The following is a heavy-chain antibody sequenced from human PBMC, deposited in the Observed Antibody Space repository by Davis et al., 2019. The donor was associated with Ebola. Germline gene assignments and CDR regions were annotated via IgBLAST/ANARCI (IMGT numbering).Heavy chain of an antibody. J-gene: IGHJ5*02. CDR2: INYSGST. D-gene: IGHD1-26*01. CDR1: GGSISSGGYY. CDR3: ARVGSGSYFPSTPFNWFDP. Sequence: SETLSLTCTVSGGSISSGGYYWSWIRQHPGKGLEWIGYINYSGSTNYNPSLKSRVTISEDTSKNQFSLKLSSVTAADTAVYYCARVGSGSYFPSTPFNWFDPWGQGTLVTVSS. V-gene: IGHV4-31*03.